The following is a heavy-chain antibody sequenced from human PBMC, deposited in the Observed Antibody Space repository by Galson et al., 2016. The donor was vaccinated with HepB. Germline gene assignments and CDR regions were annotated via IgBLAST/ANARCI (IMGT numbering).Heavy chain of an antibody. Sequence: SLRLSCAASGFMFNYYSMNWVRQAPGKGLEWVSSITNNGNDKYYADSAKGRFTISRDNAKNSLFLQMDSLRAEDTAAYYCARDLIAAPGRTFFYYYYYMDVWGKGTTVTVSS. CDR3: ARDLIAAPGRTFFYYYYYMDV. J-gene: IGHJ6*03. CDR2: ITNNGNDK. CDR1: GFMFNYYS. D-gene: IGHD6-13*01. V-gene: IGHV3-21*01.